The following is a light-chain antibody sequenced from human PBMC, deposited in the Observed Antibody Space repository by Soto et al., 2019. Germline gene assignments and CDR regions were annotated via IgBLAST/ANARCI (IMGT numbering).Light chain of an antibody. J-gene: IGKJ4*01. V-gene: IGKV1-9*01. CDR1: QGISTY. CDR2: AAS. CDR3: QQRNSYPLT. Sequence: DIQLTQSPSSLSASVGDRVTITCRASQGISTYLAWHQQKPGEAPKLLIYAASTLQSGVPARFSGSGSGTDVTLTISSLQPEDFATYYCQQRNSYPLTFGGGTKVEIK.